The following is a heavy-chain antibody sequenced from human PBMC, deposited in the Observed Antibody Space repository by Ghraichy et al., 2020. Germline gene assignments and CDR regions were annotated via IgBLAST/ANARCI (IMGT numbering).Heavy chain of an antibody. Sequence: WGSLRLSCAASGFTFSSYAVSWVRQAPGKGLEWVSVIYRGGSSTYYADSVKGRFTISRDNSKNTLYLQMNSLRADDTAIYYCVYDSSGSYFFDYWAQGTLVTVSS. CDR3: VYDSSGSYFFDY. CDR1: GFTFSSYA. D-gene: IGHD3-22*01. CDR2: IYRGGSST. J-gene: IGHJ4*02. V-gene: IGHV3-23*03.